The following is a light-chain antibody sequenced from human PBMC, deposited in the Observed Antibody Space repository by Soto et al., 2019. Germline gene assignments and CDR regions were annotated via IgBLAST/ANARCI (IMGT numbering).Light chain of an antibody. V-gene: IGKV2-30*01. CDR2: KVS. Sequence: DVVMTQSPLSLPVTLGQPASISCRSSQSLAYSDGNTYLNWFQQRPGQSPRPLMYKVSNRGSGVPDRFSGSGSGTDFTLKISRVEAEDVGVYYCMQGTHWPPYTFGQGTKLEIK. CDR3: MQGTHWPPYT. J-gene: IGKJ2*01. CDR1: QSLAYSDGNTY.